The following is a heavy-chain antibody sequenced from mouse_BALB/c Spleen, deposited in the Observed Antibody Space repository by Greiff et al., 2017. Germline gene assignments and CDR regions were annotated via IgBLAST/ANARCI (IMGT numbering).Heavy chain of an antibody. CDR2: ISYSGST. CDR1: GYSITSDYA. V-gene: IGHV3-2*02. CDR3: AKGGTDLDY. Sequence: ESGPGLVKPSQSLSLTCTVTGYSITSDYAWNWIRQFPGNKLEWMGYISYSGSTSYNPSLKSRISITRDTSKNQFFLQLNSVTTEDTATYYCAKGGTDLDYWGQGTTLTVSS. J-gene: IGHJ2*01. D-gene: IGHD3-3*01.